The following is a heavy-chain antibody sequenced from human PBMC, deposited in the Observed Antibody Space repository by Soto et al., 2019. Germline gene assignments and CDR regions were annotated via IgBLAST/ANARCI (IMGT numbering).Heavy chain of an antibody. CDR3: AHRSSMVRDYNWFDP. V-gene: IGHV2-5*01. J-gene: IGHJ5*02. CDR1: GFSLSTSGVG. D-gene: IGHD3-10*01. Sequence: SGPTLVNPTQTLTLTCTFSGFSLSTSGVGVGWIRQPPGKALEWLALIYWNDDKRYSPSLKSRLTITKDTSKNRVVLTMTNMDPVDTATYYCAHRSSMVRDYNWFDPWGQGTLVTVSS. CDR2: IYWNDDK.